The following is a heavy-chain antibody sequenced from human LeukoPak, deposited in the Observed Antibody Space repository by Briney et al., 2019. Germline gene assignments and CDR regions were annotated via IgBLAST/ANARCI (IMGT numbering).Heavy chain of an antibody. CDR1: GGTFSSYA. D-gene: IGHD1-14*01. Sequence: ASVKVSCKASGGTFSSYAISWVRQAPGQGLEWMGWINPNSGGTNYAQKFQGRVTMTRDTSISTAYMELSRLRSDDTAVYYCARDTGWGYWGQGTLVTVSS. V-gene: IGHV1-2*02. J-gene: IGHJ4*02. CDR2: INPNSGGT. CDR3: ARDTGWGY.